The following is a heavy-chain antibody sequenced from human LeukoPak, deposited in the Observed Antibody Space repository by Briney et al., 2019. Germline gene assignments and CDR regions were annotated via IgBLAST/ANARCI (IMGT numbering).Heavy chain of an antibody. V-gene: IGHV3-9*01. D-gene: IGHD6-19*01. CDR3: AKTLRTLAVAAPFDY. Sequence: GGSLRLSCAASGFTFSNFAMHWVRQAPGKGLEWVSGISWNSGSIGYADSVKGRFTISRDNAKNSLYLQMNSLRAEDTVLYYCAKTLRTLAVAAPFDYWGQGTLVTVSS. CDR1: GFTFSNFA. CDR2: ISWNSGSI. J-gene: IGHJ4*02.